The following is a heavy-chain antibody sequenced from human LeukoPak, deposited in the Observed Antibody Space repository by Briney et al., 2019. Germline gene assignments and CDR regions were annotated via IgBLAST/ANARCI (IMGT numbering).Heavy chain of an antibody. V-gene: IGHV3-9*01. Sequence: GESLTLSCAASGFTFYNYSMRWLRQPPGKGLEWVSYISWNRGLKGYADSVKGRFTISRDNAKNSVVLQTNSLTTEDTALYYCAKLGGSFDIWGQGTMVVVSS. CDR2: ISWNRGLK. D-gene: IGHD3-16*01. CDR3: AKLGGSFDI. CDR1: GFTFYNYS. J-gene: IGHJ3*02.